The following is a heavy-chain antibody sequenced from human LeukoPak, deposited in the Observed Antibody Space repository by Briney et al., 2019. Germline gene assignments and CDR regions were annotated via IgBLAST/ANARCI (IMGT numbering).Heavy chain of an antibody. V-gene: IGHV1-24*01. J-gene: IGHJ4*02. CDR2: FYPEDGET. CDR3: ATVFGKWSTGDYFDY. D-gene: IGHD3-10*02. CDR1: GYTLTELS. Sequence: GASVTVSCKVSGYTLTELSMHWVRQAPGKGVEWMGGFYPEDGETIYAQKFQGRVTMTEDTSTDTAYMELSSLRSEDTAVYYCATVFGKWSTGDYFDYWGQGTLVTVSS.